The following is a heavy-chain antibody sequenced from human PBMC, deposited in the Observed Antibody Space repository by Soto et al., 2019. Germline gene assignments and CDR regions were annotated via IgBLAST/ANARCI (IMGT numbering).Heavy chain of an antibody. Sequence: PGGSLRLSCAASGFTFSSYAMTWVRQAPGKGLEWVSAIISSGGNTYYADSVKGRFTISRDNSKNTLYLQMNSLRAEDTALYYCAKRSASIAVTGSYFDYWGQGAL. V-gene: IGHV3-23*01. CDR2: IISSGGNT. J-gene: IGHJ4*02. CDR1: GFTFSSYA. D-gene: IGHD6-19*01. CDR3: AKRSASIAVTGSYFDY.